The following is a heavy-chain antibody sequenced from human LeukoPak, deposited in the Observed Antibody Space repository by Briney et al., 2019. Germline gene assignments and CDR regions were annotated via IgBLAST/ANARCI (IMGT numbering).Heavy chain of an antibody. V-gene: IGHV3-15*01. D-gene: IGHD6-19*01. CDR1: GFTFSSYA. CDR2: IKTKTSGGTP. Sequence: GGSLRLSCAASGFTFSSYAMSWVRQAPGKGLEWVGRIKTKTSGGTPDYAAPARGRFIISRDDSNSTLHLQMDNLNTEDAGVYYCATYSSGWKFEHWGQGTLVSVSS. CDR3: ATYSSGWKFEH. J-gene: IGHJ4*02.